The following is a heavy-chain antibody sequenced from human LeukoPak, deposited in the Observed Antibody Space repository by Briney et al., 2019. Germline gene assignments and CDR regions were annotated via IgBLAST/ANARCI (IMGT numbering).Heavy chain of an antibody. V-gene: IGHV3-9*01. Sequence: GRSLRLSRAASGFTFDDYAMHWVRQAPGKGLEWVSGIRWDSVIIGYADSVKGRFTISRDKNHLYLQMNSLRADDTALYYCARDNTAAFDFWGQGTVVSVSS. CDR2: IRWDSVII. CDR1: GFTFDDYA. CDR3: ARDNTAAFDF. J-gene: IGHJ3*01.